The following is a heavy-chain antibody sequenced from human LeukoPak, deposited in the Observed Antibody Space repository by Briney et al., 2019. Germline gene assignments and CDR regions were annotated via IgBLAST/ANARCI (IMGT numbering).Heavy chain of an antibody. CDR1: GFTFSSYA. CDR2: ISTSGGTT. CDR3: AKDRAYQLLSDGSDY. J-gene: IGHJ4*02. V-gene: IGHV3-23*01. D-gene: IGHD2-2*01. Sequence: GGSLRLSCAASGFTFSSYAMTWVRQAPGKGLEWVSAISTSGGTTHYADSVKGRFTISRDNSKNTLYLQMNSLRAEDTAVYYCAKDRAYQLLSDGSDYWGQGTLVTVSS.